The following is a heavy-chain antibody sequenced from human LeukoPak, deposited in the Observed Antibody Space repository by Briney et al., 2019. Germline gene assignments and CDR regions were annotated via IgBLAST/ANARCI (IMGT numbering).Heavy chain of an antibody. CDR3: ARDHYNYDILTGYYPTNFDH. V-gene: IGHV1-18*01. Sequence: ASVKVSCKASGYTFTSYGISWVRQAPGQGLEWMGWISAYNGNTNYAQKLQGRVTMTTDTSTSTAYMELRSLRSDDTAVYYCARDHYNYDILTGYYPTNFDHWGQGTLVTVSS. CDR1: GYTFTSYG. CDR2: ISAYNGNT. D-gene: IGHD3-9*01. J-gene: IGHJ4*02.